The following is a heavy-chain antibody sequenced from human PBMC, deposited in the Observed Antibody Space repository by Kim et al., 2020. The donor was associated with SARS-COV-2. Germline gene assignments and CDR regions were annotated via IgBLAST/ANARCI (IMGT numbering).Heavy chain of an antibody. V-gene: IGHV3-23*01. CDR1: GFTFRNYA. CDR2: ISESGVKT. Sequence: GGSLRLSCVASGFTFRNYAMGWVRQPPGKGLEWVSSISESGVKTYYVDSVKGRFTISRDISKSTLFLQLNSLKAEDTAVYYCVKYTSAWFADYWGQGTL. J-gene: IGHJ4*02. D-gene: IGHD6-19*01. CDR3: VKYTSAWFADY.